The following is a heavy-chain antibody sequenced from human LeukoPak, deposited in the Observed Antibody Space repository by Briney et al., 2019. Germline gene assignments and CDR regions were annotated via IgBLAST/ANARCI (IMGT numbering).Heavy chain of an antibody. CDR3: ASLIAAAGH. Sequence: PSETLSLTCNVSGGSISGYHWSWIRQPPGKGLEWLGYIYYSGSSNYNPSLKSRVTISVDTSKNQFSLKLSSVTAADTAVYYCASLIAAAGHWGQGTLVTVSS. CDR2: IYYSGSS. J-gene: IGHJ4*02. V-gene: IGHV4-59*12. D-gene: IGHD6-13*01. CDR1: GGSISGYH.